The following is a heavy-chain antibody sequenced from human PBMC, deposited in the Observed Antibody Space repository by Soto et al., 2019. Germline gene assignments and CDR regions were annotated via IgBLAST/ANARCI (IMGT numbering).Heavy chain of an antibody. V-gene: IGHV1-2*02. CDR2: INPNSGGT. CDR3: ARGGSSGYYYADAFDI. J-gene: IGHJ3*02. Sequence: GASVKVSCKASGYTFTGYYMHWVRQAPGQGLEWMGWINPNSGGTNYAQKFQGRVTMTRDTSISTAYMELSRLRSDDTAVYYCARGGSSGYYYADAFDIWGQGTMVTVS. D-gene: IGHD3-22*01. CDR1: GYTFTGYY.